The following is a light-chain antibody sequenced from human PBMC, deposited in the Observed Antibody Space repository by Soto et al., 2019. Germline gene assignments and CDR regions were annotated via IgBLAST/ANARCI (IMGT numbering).Light chain of an antibody. V-gene: IGLV2-23*01. CDR2: EGS. Sequence: QYALTQPASVSGSPGQSITISCTGTSSDVGSYNLVSWYQQHPGKAPKLMIYEGSKRPSGVSNRFSGSKSGNTASLTISGLQAEDEADYYCCSYAGSLFGGGTKVTVL. CDR1: SSDVGSYNL. CDR3: CSYAGSL. J-gene: IGLJ2*01.